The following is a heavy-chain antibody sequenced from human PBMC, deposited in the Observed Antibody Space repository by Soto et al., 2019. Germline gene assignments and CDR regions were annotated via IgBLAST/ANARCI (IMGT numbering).Heavy chain of an antibody. CDR1: AGSISSGGSS. V-gene: IGHV4-30-2*01. D-gene: IGHD3-22*01. Sequence: SETLSLTCAVSAGSISSGGSSWSWIRQPPGKGLEWIGYIYHSGSTYYNPSLKSRVTISVDRSKNQFSLKLSSVTAADTAVYYCARGPPYYYYSSGRRGVEEAFDIWGQGTMVTGSS. CDR2: IYHSGST. J-gene: IGHJ3*02. CDR3: ARGPPYYYYSSGRRGVEEAFDI.